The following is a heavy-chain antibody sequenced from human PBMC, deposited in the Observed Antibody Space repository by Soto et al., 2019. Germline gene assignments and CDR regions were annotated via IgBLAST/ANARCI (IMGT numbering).Heavy chain of an antibody. J-gene: IGHJ3*02. CDR1: GYTLTELS. D-gene: IGHD3-10*01. CDR3: ATTYLVEAFDI. Sequence: QVQLVQSGAEVKKPGASVKVSCKVSGYTLTELSIHWVRQAPGKGLEWMGGFDPEQGKIIYAQKFLGRVAMTEDTATYTAYMELSSLRSVDTALYYCATTYLVEAFDIWGQGTMVSVSS. V-gene: IGHV1-24*01. CDR2: FDPEQGKI.